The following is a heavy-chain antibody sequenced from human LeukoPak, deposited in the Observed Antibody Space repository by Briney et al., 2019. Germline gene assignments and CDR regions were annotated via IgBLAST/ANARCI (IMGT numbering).Heavy chain of an antibody. V-gene: IGHV3-30*18. Sequence: GGSLRLSCAASGFTFSSYGMHWVRQAPGKGLEWVAVISYDGSNKYYADSVKGRFTISGDNSKNTLYLQMNSLRAEDTAVYYCAKDGDGYPDYWGQGTLVTVSS. CDR1: GFTFSSYG. CDR3: AKDGDGYPDY. J-gene: IGHJ4*02. CDR2: ISYDGSNK. D-gene: IGHD2-21*02.